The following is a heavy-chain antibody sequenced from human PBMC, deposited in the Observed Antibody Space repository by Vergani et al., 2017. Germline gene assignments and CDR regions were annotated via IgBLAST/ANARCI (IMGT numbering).Heavy chain of an antibody. V-gene: IGHV3-30*02. CDR2: IRYDGSNK. Sequence: QVQLVESGGGVVQPGGSLRLSCAASGFIFSSYGMHWVRQAPGKGLEWVAFIRYDGSNKYYADSVKGRFTISRDNSKNTLYLQMNILRAEDTAVYYCAGTYYDILTGSSGAFDIWGQGTMVTVSS. CDR3: AGTYYDILTGSSGAFDI. CDR1: GFIFSSYG. J-gene: IGHJ3*02. D-gene: IGHD3-9*01.